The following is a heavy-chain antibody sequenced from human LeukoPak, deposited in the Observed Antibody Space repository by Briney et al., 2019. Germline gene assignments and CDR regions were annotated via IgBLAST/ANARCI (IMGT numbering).Heavy chain of an antibody. V-gene: IGHV3-23*01. D-gene: IGHD3-10*01. CDR1: GLTFSNNA. Sequence: GGSLRLSCKASGLTFSNNAMSWVRQAPGKGLEWVSFITLSGVSTFYADSVKGRFTISRDNAKNTLYLQMNSLRAEDTAVYYCARDHYYGSGSYYKVPSYYMDVWGKGTTVTVSS. CDR2: ITLSGVST. J-gene: IGHJ6*03. CDR3: ARDHYYGSGSYYKVPSYYMDV.